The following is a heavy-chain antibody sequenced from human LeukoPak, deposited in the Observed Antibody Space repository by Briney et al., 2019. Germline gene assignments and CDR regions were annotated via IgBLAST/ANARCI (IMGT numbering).Heavy chain of an antibody. CDR2: ISSRGGTI. D-gene: IGHD4-11*01. CDR3: ARDTSTVRYDY. V-gene: IGHV3-48*03. Sequence: GGSLRLSCAASGFTFNNYEMNWVRQAPGKGLEWISYISSRGGTIYYADSVKGRFTISRDNAKNPLYLQMNSLRAEDTAVYYCARDTSTVRYDYWGQGTLVTVSS. J-gene: IGHJ4*02. CDR1: GFTFNNYE.